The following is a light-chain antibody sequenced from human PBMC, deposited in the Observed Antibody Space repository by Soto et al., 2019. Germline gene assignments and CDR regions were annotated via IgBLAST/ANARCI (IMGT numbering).Light chain of an antibody. J-gene: IGLJ1*01. CDR2: SDN. CDR3: AAWDDSLNGYV. CDR1: SSNIGSNT. V-gene: IGLV1-44*01. Sequence: QSVLAQPASVSGTPGQRVVFSCSGSSSNIGSNTVNWYQQLPGTAPKLLIYSDNQRPSGVPDRFSGSKSGTSASLAISGLQSEDEADYYCAAWDDSLNGYVFGTGTKVTVL.